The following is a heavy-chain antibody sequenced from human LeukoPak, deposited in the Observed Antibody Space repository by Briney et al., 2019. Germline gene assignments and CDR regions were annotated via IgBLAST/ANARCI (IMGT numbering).Heavy chain of an antibody. J-gene: IGHJ4*02. Sequence: SVNVSFTASVFTFTISAMQWVRQARGQRREWIGWIVVGSGNTNYAQKFQERVTITRDMSTSTAYMEVSSLRSEDTAVYYCAALSRPLYNGYDLTTREEDFDYWGQGTLVTVSS. D-gene: IGHD5-12*01. CDR2: IVVGSGNT. CDR3: AALSRPLYNGYDLTTREEDFDY. V-gene: IGHV1-58*02. CDR1: VFTFTISA.